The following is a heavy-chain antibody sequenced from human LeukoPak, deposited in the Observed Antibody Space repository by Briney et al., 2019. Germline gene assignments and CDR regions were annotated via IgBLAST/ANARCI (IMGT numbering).Heavy chain of an antibody. CDR3: TRDRSRAEDD. CDR2: ISWNSANI. Sequence: GRSLRLSCAASGFTFDDYAMHWVRQTPGKGLEWVSGISWNSANIGYADSVQGRFTISRDNANNLLYLQMNSLRGEDTAVYYCTRDRSRAEDDWGQGTLVTVSS. D-gene: IGHD1-14*01. V-gene: IGHV3-9*01. CDR1: GFTFDDYA. J-gene: IGHJ4*02.